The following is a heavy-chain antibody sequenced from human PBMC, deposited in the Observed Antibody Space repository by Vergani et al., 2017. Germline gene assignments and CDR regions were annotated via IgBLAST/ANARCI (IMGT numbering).Heavy chain of an antibody. CDR1: GASVNSYY. Sequence: QVQLQESGPGLVKPSETLSLTCTVSGASVNSYYWSWIRQPPGRGLEWLGYVSFRGDTLYDPSVKGRMTISLNTSSNQFSLYLTSVTAADTAVYYCARSRIYYGAGSPEYWGQGTLVTVSS. CDR3: ARSRIYYGAGSPEY. V-gene: IGHV4-59*02. D-gene: IGHD3-10*01. CDR2: VSFRGDT. J-gene: IGHJ4*02.